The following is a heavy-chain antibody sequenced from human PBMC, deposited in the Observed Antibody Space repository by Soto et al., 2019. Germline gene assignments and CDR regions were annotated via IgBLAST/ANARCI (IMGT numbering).Heavy chain of an antibody. CDR1: GYTFSACS. J-gene: IGHJ3*02. D-gene: IGHD2-15*01. CDR3: AKNLLVTLPEGYDI. CDR2: LAPNSGDT. V-gene: IGHV1-2*02. Sequence: ASVKVSCKASGYTFSACSMHSVRQAPGQGLEGMGWLAPNSGDTNIAQKVLGRVTMTRDTTISTAYTDLNTLRTDDTDAYSCAKNLLVTLPEGYDIWGQGTMVTVSS.